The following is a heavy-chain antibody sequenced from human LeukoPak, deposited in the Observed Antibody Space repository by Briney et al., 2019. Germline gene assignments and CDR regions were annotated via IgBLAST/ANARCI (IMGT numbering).Heavy chain of an antibody. J-gene: IGHJ4*02. V-gene: IGHV4-39*02. CDR2: IFYSGST. CDR3: ARDQLGIVGALGYFDY. D-gene: IGHD1-26*01. CDR1: GGSISSSPYY. Sequence: PSETLSLTCTVSGGSISSSPYYWDWIRQPPGKGLEWIGSIFYSGSTYYNPSLKSRVTISVDTSKNQFSLKLNSVTAADTAVYYCARDQLGIVGALGYFDYWGQGTLVTVSS.